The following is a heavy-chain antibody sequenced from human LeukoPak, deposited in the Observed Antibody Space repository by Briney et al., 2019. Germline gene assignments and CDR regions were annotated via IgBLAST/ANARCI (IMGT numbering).Heavy chain of an antibody. CDR2: INPSGGST. Sequence: ASVKVSCKASGYTFTSYYMHWVRQAPGQGLEWMGIINPSGGSTNYAQKFQGRVTMTRDTSTSTAYMELRSLRSDDTAVYYCARARPRLRYFDWLSEFYYYYYMDVWGKGTTVTISS. CDR1: GYTFTSYY. CDR3: ARARPRLRYFDWLSEFYYYYYMDV. J-gene: IGHJ6*03. V-gene: IGHV1-46*01. D-gene: IGHD3-9*01.